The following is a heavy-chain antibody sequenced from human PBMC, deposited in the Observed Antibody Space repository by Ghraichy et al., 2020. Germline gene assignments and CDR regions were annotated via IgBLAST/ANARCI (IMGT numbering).Heavy chain of an antibody. CDR3: ARESYANYFDF. V-gene: IGHV3-7*03. D-gene: IGHD2-8*01. J-gene: IGHJ4*02. CDR1: EFTFSNYW. Sequence: SCAASEFTFSNYWMTWVRQAPGKGLEWVADIKQDGSEKFYVNSVKGRFTISRDNAKNSLYLQMNSLRAEDTAVYYCARESYANYFDFWGQGILVTVSS. CDR2: IKQDGSEK.